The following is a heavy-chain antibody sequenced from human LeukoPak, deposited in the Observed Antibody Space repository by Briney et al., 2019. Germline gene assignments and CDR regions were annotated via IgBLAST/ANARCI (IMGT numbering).Heavy chain of an antibody. CDR1: GYKFSNYG. CDR3: ARVRVGATAKGHYFDY. D-gene: IGHD1-26*01. V-gene: IGHV1-18*01. CDR2: ISGYNGET. J-gene: IGHJ4*02. Sequence: AASVKVSCKVSGYKFSNYGISWVRQAPGQGLEWLGWISGYNGETSYAQRFEGRVSMTIDTSTSTAYMELRSLRSDDTAVYYCARVRVGATAKGHYFDYWGQGTLVTVSS.